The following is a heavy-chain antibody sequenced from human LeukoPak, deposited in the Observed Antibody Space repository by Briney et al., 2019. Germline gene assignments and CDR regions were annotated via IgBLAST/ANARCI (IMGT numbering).Heavy chain of an antibody. V-gene: IGHV4-59*01. D-gene: IGHD4-17*01. CDR2: IYYSGST. CDR3: ARETTVTAGGAFDI. CDR1: GGSISSYN. Sequence: SETLSLTCTVSGGSISSYNWSWIRQPPGKGLEWIGYIYYSGSTNYNPSLKSRVTISVDTSKNQFSLKLSSVTAADTAVYYCARETTVTAGGAFDIWGQGTMVTVSS. J-gene: IGHJ3*02.